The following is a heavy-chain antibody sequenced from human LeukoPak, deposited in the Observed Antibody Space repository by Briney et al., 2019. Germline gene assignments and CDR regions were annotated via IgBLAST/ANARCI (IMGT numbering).Heavy chain of an antibody. CDR3: ARGRVAAGTVGWFDP. V-gene: IGHV3-21*01. CDR2: ISSSSSYI. Sequence: PGGSLRLSCAASGFTFSSYSMNWVRQAPGKGLEWVSSISSSSSYIYYADSVKGRFTISRDNARNSLYLQMNSLRAEDTAVYYCARGRVAAGTVGWFDPWGQGTLVTVSS. CDR1: GFTFSSYS. J-gene: IGHJ5*02. D-gene: IGHD6-13*01.